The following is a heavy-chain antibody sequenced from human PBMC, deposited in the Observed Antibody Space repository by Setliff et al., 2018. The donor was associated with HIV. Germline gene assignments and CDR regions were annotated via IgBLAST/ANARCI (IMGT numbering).Heavy chain of an antibody. Sequence: ASVKVSCKASRGTFTSYAFSWVRQAPGQGLEWMGGIITILGIPSYAQKFQGRVTITADKSTNTAYMELKSLRSEDTALYYCATGPPYCSGGSCYSSLHHWGQGTLVTVSS. D-gene: IGHD2-15*01. CDR3: ATGPPYCSGGSCYSSLHH. J-gene: IGHJ1*01. CDR1: RGTFTSYA. V-gene: IGHV1-69*10. CDR2: IITILGIP.